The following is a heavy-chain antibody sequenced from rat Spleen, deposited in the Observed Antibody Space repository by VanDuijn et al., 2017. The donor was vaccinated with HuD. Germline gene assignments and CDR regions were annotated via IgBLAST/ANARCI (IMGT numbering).Heavy chain of an antibody. J-gene: IGHJ1*01. V-gene: IGHV4-2*01. CDR1: GFSFSSFP. CDR3: ARRGYNNYWYFDF. CDR2: IKKDSRTI. Sequence: EVQLVESGGGLVQPGRSMKLSCAASGFSFSSFPMAWVRQAPGKGLEWIGEIKKDSRTINQNPSLKDKFTISRDNAQNTLYLQMSKLGSEDTAIYYCARRGYNNYWYFDFWGPGTMVTVSS. D-gene: IGHD1-10*01.